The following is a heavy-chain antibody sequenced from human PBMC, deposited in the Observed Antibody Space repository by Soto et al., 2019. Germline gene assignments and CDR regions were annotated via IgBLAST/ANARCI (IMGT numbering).Heavy chain of an antibody. CDR3: ARGPSYDSSGYYHYNWFDP. J-gene: IGHJ5*02. CDR2: INAGNGNT. V-gene: IGHV1-3*01. D-gene: IGHD3-22*01. Sequence: GASVKVSCKASGYTFTSYAMHWVRQAPGQRLEWMGWINAGNGNTKYSQTFQGRVTITRDTSASTAYMELSSLRSEDTAVYYCARGPSYDSSGYYHYNWFDPWGQGXLVTVHS. CDR1: GYTFTSYA.